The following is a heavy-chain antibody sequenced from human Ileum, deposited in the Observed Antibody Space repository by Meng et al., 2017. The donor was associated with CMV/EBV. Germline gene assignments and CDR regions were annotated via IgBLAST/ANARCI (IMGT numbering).Heavy chain of an antibody. D-gene: IGHD6-6*01. V-gene: IGHV3-72*01. J-gene: IGHJ2*01. CDR2: IKNKANSYSI. Sequence: GESLKISCAASAFTFSDHYMDWVRQAPGKGLEWVGRIKNKANSYSIDYAASVKGRFTISRDDSKNTLYLQMNSLKTEDTAVYYCIRVKLGSSKYFDLWGRGTLVTVSS. CDR3: IRVKLGSSKYFDL. CDR1: AFTFSDHY.